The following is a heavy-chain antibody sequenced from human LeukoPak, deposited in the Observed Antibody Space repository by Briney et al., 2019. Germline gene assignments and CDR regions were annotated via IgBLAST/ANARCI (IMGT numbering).Heavy chain of an antibody. CDR3: AKGWYCSSTSCYTGRDFDY. CDR2: ISYDGSNK. J-gene: IGHJ4*02. V-gene: IGHV3-30-3*01. CDR1: GFTFSSYA. D-gene: IGHD2-2*02. Sequence: PGRSLRLSCAASGFTFSSYAMHWVRQAPGKGLEWVAVISYDGSNKYYADSVKGRFTISRDNSKNTLYLQMNSLRAEDTAVYYCAKGWYCSSTSCYTGRDFDYWGQGTLVTVSS.